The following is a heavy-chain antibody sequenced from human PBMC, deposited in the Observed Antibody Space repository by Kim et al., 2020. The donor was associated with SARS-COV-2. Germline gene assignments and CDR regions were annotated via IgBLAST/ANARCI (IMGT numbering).Heavy chain of an antibody. D-gene: IGHD3-16*01. CDR3: ARAKFDVRVKASGPTPSLGGRPSGLDV. J-gene: IGHJ6*02. V-gene: IGHV1-69*13. CDR2: TIPLFGTA. Sequence: SVKVSCKASGGTFDNSAISWVRQAPGQGLQWLGETIPLFGTAGYAQNFQGRVTITADESTSTAYMELSSLRSEDTAVYYCARAKFDVRVKASGPTPSLGGRPSGLDVWGQGTTVTVSS. CDR1: GGTFDNSA.